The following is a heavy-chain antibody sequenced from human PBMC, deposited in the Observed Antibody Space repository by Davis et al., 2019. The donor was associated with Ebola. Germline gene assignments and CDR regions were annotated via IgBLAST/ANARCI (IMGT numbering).Heavy chain of an antibody. CDR1: GFTFSSYG. D-gene: IGHD3-16*02. V-gene: IGHV3-30*03. Sequence: GESLKISCAASGFTFSSYGMHWVRQAPGKGLEWVAVISYDGSNKYYADSVKGRFTISRDNSKNTLYLQMNSLRAEDTAVYYCARASLLTFGGVIVIPDAFDIWGQGTMVTVSS. CDR3: ARASLLTFGGVIVIPDAFDI. CDR2: ISYDGSNK. J-gene: IGHJ3*02.